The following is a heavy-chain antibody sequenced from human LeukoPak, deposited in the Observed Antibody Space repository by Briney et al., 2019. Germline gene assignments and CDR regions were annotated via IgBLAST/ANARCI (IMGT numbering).Heavy chain of an antibody. CDR3: ARSNPSLFYYYMDV. CDR1: GFTFSSYW. CDR2: ISTRGNTI. V-gene: IGHV3-48*04. J-gene: IGHJ6*03. Sequence: GGSLRLSCAASGFTFSSYWMSWVRQAPGKGLEWLSYISTRGNTIYYADSVKGRFTISRDNAKNSLYLQMNSLRAEGTAVYYCARSNPSLFYYYMDVWGKGTTVTVSS.